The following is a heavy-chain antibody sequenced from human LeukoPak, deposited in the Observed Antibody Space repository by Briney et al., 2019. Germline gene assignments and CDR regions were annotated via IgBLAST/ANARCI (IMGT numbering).Heavy chain of an antibody. CDR3: ARDGGICSGGSCSRNDAFDI. J-gene: IGHJ3*02. CDR2: IYYSGST. Sequence: SETLSLTCTVSGGSISSYYWSWIRQPPGKGLEWIGYIYYSGSTNYNPSLKGRVTISVDTSKNQFSLKLSSVTAADTAVYYCARDGGICSGGSCSRNDAFDIWGQGTMVTVSS. CDR1: GGSISSYY. V-gene: IGHV4-59*01. D-gene: IGHD2-15*01.